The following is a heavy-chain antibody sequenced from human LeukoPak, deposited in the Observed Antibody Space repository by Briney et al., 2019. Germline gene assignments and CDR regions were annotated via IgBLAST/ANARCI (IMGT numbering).Heavy chain of an antibody. CDR2: ITAAGDTT. Sequence: GGSLRLSCVASGFTFSSNAMTWVRKAPGKGLECVSAITAAGDTTFYADSVKGRFTTSRDNSKNTLYLQLNNLRAEDTALYYCAKAFGTNGYYQLPIDFWGQGTLVTVSA. D-gene: IGHD3-22*01. J-gene: IGHJ4*02. V-gene: IGHV3-23*01. CDR1: GFTFSSNA. CDR3: AKAFGTNGYYQLPIDF.